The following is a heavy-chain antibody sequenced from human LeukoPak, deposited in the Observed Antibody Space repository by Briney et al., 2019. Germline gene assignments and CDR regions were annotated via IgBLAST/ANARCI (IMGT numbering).Heavy chain of an antibody. CDR2: IYYSGST. V-gene: IGHV4-59*01. Sequence: GSLRLSCAASGFTFSSYAMSWIRQPPGKGLEWIGYIYYSGSTNYNPSLKSRVTISVDTSKNQFSLKLSSVTAADTAVYYCARVDSYGSYFDYWGQGTLVTVSS. D-gene: IGHD5-18*01. CDR3: ARVDSYGSYFDY. J-gene: IGHJ4*02. CDR1: GFTFSSYA.